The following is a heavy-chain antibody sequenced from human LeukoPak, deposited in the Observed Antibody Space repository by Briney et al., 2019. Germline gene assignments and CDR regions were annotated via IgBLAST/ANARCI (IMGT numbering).Heavy chain of an antibody. Sequence: TSETLSLTCAVYGGSFSGYYWSWIRQPPGKGLEWIGEINHSGSTNYNPSLKSRVTISVDTSKNQFSLKLSSVTAADTAVYYCARLHDSSGYYLDYWGQGTLVTAS. CDR1: GGSFSGYY. CDR2: INHSGST. V-gene: IGHV4-34*01. J-gene: IGHJ4*02. CDR3: ARLHDSSGYYLDY. D-gene: IGHD3-22*01.